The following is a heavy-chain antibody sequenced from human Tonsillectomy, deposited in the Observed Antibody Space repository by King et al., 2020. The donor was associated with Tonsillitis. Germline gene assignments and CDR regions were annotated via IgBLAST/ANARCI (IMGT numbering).Heavy chain of an antibody. Sequence: VQLVESGGGVVQPGGSLRLSCAASGVTFSNYGMHWVRQSPVKGLEWVAFIWYNGDNKYHEDSVKGRFTISRDNSKNILYLQMKSLRPDDTAMYYCAKDAGWQQVSAQGYYVDFWRQGTLVTVSS. V-gene: IGHV3-30*02. CDR2: IWYNGDNK. D-gene: IGHD6-13*01. J-gene: IGHJ4*02. CDR1: GVTFSNYG. CDR3: AKDAGWQQVSAQGYYVDF.